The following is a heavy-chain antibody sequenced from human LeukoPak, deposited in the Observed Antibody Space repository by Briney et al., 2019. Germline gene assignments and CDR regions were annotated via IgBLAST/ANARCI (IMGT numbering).Heavy chain of an antibody. V-gene: IGHV1-2*02. CDR3: ACEGGYNYGY. D-gene: IGHD5-24*01. CDR2: MNPKSGGT. Sequence: ASVKVSFKASGYPFSDYYMHWVRQAPGQGLEWMGWMNPKSGGTNYAQKFQGRVTMTRDTSITTAYMELSSLRSDDTAVYYCACEGGYNYGYWGQGTLVTVSS. CDR1: GYPFSDYY. J-gene: IGHJ4*02.